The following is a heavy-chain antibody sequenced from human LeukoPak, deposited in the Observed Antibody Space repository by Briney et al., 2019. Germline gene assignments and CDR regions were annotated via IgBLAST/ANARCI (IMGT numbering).Heavy chain of an antibody. J-gene: IGHJ4*02. CDR3: ARPRGGYNRPYYFDY. V-gene: IGHV5-51*01. D-gene: IGHD5-24*01. Sequence: GESLKISCKGSGYSFTNYWIGWVRQMPGKGLEWMGIIYPGDSDTRYSPSFQGQVTISADKSINTAYLQWSSLQASDTAMYYCARPRGGYNRPYYFDYWGQGTLVTVSS. CDR2: IYPGDSDT. CDR1: GYSFTNYW.